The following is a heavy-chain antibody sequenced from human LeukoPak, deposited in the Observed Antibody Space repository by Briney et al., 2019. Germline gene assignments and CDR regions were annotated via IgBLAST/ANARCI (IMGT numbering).Heavy chain of an antibody. Sequence: PSETLSLTCTVSGDSISSSTYYWGWIRQPPGKGLEWIGYIYYSGSTYYNPSLKSRVTISVDTSKNQFSLKLSSVTAADTAVYYCARDSELRAYYYYMDVWGKGTTVTVSS. CDR2: IYYSGST. V-gene: IGHV4-30-4*08. CDR3: ARDSELRAYYYYMDV. CDR1: GDSISSSTYY. J-gene: IGHJ6*03. D-gene: IGHD1-14*01.